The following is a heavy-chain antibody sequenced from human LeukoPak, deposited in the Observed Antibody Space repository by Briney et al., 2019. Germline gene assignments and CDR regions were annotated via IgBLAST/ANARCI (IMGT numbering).Heavy chain of an antibody. CDR3: ARGQFDYVWGSYRYTKMYYFDY. Sequence: SETLSLTCAVYGGSFSGYYWSWIRQPPGKGLGWVGEINHSGSTNYNPSLKSRVTISVDTSKNQFSLKLSSVTAADTAVYYCARGQFDYVWGSYRYTKMYYFDYWGQGTLVTVSS. CDR1: GGSFSGYY. V-gene: IGHV4-34*01. J-gene: IGHJ4*02. D-gene: IGHD3-16*02. CDR2: INHSGST.